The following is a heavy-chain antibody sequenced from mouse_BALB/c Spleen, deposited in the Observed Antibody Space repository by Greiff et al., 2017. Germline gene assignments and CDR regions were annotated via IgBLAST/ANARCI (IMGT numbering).Heavy chain of an antibody. CDR2: INPSTGYT. CDR3: ARSPLLRSLFDY. D-gene: IGHD1-1*01. Sequence: QVHVKQSGAELAKPGASVKMSCKASGYTFTSYWMHWVKQRPGQGLEWIGYINPSTGYTEYNQKFKDKATLTADKSSRTAYMQLSSLTSEDSAVYYCARSPLLRSLFDYWGQGTTLTVSS. CDR1: GYTFTSYW. J-gene: IGHJ2*01. V-gene: IGHV1-7*01.